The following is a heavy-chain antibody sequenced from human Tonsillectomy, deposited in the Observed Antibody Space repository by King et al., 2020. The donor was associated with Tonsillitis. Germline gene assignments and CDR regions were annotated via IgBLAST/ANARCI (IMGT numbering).Heavy chain of an antibody. CDR2: VRQDGVEK. Sequence: VQLVESGGGLVQTGGSLRLSCAASGFTFATYWMNWVRQAPGKGLEWVANVRQDGVEKKYVDSVKGRFTISRDNAKSSVYLQMNSLRDEDTAVYYCARGKDVVETATDYYYGMDGWGQGTTVSV. D-gene: IGHD2-15*01. CDR1: GFTFATYW. CDR3: ARGKDVVETATDYYYGMDG. V-gene: IGHV3-7*03. J-gene: IGHJ6*02.